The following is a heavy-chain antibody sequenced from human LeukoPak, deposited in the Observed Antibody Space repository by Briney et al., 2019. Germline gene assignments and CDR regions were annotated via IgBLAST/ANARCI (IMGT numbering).Heavy chain of an antibody. CDR3: VLWLVRDQH. CDR2: INHSGST. CDR1: GGSFSGYY. V-gene: IGHV4-34*01. Sequence: SETLSLTCAVYGGSFSGYYWSWIRQPPGKGLEWIGEINHSGSTNYNPSLKSRVTISVDTSKNQFSLKLSSVTAAGTAVYYCVLWLVRDQHWGQGTLVTVSS. D-gene: IGHD6-19*01. J-gene: IGHJ1*01.